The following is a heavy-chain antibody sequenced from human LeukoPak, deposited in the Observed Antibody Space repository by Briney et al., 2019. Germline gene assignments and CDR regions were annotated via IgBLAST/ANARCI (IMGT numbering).Heavy chain of an antibody. CDR2: ISAYNGNT. Sequence: ASVKVSRKASGNTFTSYGISWVRQAPGQGLEWMGWISAYNGNTNYAQKLQGRVTMTTDTSTSTVYMELRSLRSDDTAVYYCAMAGYYYDSSGYGSTYWGQGTLVSVSS. CDR3: AMAGYYYDSSGYGSTY. D-gene: IGHD3-22*01. CDR1: GNTFTSYG. V-gene: IGHV1-18*01. J-gene: IGHJ4*02.